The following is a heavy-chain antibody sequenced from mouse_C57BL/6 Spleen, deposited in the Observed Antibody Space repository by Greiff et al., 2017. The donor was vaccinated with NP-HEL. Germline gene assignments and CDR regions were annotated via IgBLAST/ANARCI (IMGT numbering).Heavy chain of an antibody. CDR2: IYPGDGDT. D-gene: IGHD2-1*01. CDR1: GYAFSSYW. Sequence: VQLQQSGAELVKPGASVKISCKASGYAFSSYWMNWVKQRPGKGLEWIGQIYPGDGDTNYNGKFKGKATLTADKSSHTAYMQLSSLTSEDSAVYFCARYGIYLYYAMGYWGQGTSVTVSS. V-gene: IGHV1-80*01. CDR3: ARYGIYLYYAMGY. J-gene: IGHJ4*01.